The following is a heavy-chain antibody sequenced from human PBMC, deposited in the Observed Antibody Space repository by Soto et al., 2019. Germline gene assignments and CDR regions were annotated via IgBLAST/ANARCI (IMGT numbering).Heavy chain of an antibody. CDR3: ARDNHYYGMNL. CDR2: ISSSSTYI. V-gene: IGHV3-21*02. CDR1: GFIFRSYR. Sequence: EVLLVESGGGLVKPGGSLRLSCAASGFIFRSYRMNWVRQAPGKGLEWVSSISSSSTYIYYADSLKGRFTISRDNAKNSLYLHMNSLRAEDTGVYFCARDNHYYGMNLWGLGITVTVSS. J-gene: IGHJ6*02.